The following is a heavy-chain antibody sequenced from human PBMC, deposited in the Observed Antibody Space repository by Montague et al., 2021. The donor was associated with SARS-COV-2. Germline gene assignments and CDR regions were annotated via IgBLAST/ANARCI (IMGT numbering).Heavy chain of an antibody. CDR3: ARGRRILLWFGELLSGGDYYGMDV. J-gene: IGHJ6*02. V-gene: IGHV4-34*01. CDR1: GGSFSGYY. CDR2: INHSGST. Sequence: SETLSLTCAVYGGSFSGYYWSWIRRPPGKGLEWIGEINHSGSTNXXPSLKSRVTISVDTSKNQFSPKLSSVTAADTAVYYCARGRRILLWFGELLSGGDYYGMDVWGQGTTVTVSS. D-gene: IGHD3-10*01.